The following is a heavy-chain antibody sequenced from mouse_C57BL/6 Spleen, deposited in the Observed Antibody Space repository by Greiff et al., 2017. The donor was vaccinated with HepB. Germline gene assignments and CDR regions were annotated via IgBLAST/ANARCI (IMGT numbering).Heavy chain of an antibody. CDR1: GYTFTSYG. D-gene: IGHD1-1*01. CDR3: ARSRYYGSNWYFDV. J-gene: IGHJ1*03. CDR2: IYPRSGNT. Sequence: SGAELARPGASVKLSCKASGYTFTSYGISWVKQRTGQGLEWIGEIYPRSGNTYYNEKFKGKATLTADKSSSTAYMELRSLTSEDSAVYFCARSRYYGSNWYFDVWGTGTTVTVSS. V-gene: IGHV1-81*01.